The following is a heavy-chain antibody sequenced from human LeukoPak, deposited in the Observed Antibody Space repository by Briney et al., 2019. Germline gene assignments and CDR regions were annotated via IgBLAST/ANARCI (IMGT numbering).Heavy chain of an antibody. Sequence: SVKVSCKASGGAFSSYAISWVRQAPGQGLEWMGRIIPIFGTANYAQKFQGRVTITTDESTSTAYMELSSLRSEDTAVYYCARDREGYSSYGILEYWGRGTLVTVSS. D-gene: IGHD5-18*01. CDR3: ARDREGYSSYGILEY. CDR2: IIPIFGTA. CDR1: GGAFSSYA. V-gene: IGHV1-69*05. J-gene: IGHJ2*01.